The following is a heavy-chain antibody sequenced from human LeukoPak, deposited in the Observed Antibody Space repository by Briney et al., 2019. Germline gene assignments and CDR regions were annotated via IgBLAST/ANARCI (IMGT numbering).Heavy chain of an antibody. CDR1: GVSISSSEW. CDR2: IHRAGRT. V-gene: IGHV4-4*02. CDR3: ARENRSGWYEFDY. D-gene: IGHD6-19*01. J-gene: IGHJ4*02. Sequence: PSETLSLTCAVSGVSISSSEWWIWVRQPPGQGLEWIGEIHRAGRTRYNPSLKSRVTISIDTSKNQFSLKLSSVTAADTAVYYCARENRSGWYEFDYWGQGALVTVSS.